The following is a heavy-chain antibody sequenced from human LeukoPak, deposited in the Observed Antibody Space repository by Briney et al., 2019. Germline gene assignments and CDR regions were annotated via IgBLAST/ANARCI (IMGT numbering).Heavy chain of an antibody. D-gene: IGHD1-26*01. V-gene: IGHV4-59*08. CDR1: GGSISSYY. J-gene: IGHJ4*02. CDR3: ARHGGGSFHFDY. CDR2: IYYSGST. Sequence: PSETLSLTCTVSGGSISSYYWSWIRQPPGKGLEWIGSIYYSGSTYYNPSLKSRVTISVDTSKNQFSLKLSSVTAADTAVYYCARHGGGSFHFDYWGQGTLVTVSS.